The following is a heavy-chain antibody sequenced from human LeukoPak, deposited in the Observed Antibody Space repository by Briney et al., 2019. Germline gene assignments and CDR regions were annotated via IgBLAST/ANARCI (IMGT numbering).Heavy chain of an antibody. D-gene: IGHD2-2*01. J-gene: IGHJ6*02. CDR1: GFTFSDYS. Sequence: GGSLRLSCAASGFTFSDYSMNWVRQAPGEGLECLSYISSSSSTIYYADSVKGRFTISRDNAKNSLYLQMNSLRDEDTAVYYCARGQYCSSTSCYWSMDVWAQGTTVTVSS. CDR3: ARGQYCSSTSCYWSMDV. CDR2: ISSSSSTI. V-gene: IGHV3-48*02.